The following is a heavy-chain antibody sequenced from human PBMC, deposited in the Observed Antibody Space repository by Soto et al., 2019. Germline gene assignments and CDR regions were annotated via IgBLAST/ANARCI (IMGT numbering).Heavy chain of an antibody. V-gene: IGHV3-23*01. CDR3: GVQYDY. CDR2: ISARTGDT. J-gene: IGHJ4*02. CDR1: GLNFTRHP. Sequence: GGSLRLSCEASGLNFTRHPMIWVRQGPGKGLEWVAAISARTGDTAYADSVRGRFTLSRDTSTYTMYLQMNNLRADDTAVYYCGVQYDYWGQGTLVTVSS.